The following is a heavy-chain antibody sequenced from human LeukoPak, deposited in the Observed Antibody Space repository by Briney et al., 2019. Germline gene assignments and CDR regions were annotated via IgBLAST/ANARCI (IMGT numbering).Heavy chain of an antibody. CDR3: ARAHCSSTSCILDY. D-gene: IGHD2-2*01. V-gene: IGHV4-4*07. CDR1: GGSISSYY. Sequence: SETLSLTCTVSGGSISSYYWSWIRQPAGKGLEWIGRIYTSGSTNYNPSLKSRVTMSVDTSKNQFSPKLSSVTAADTAVYYCARAHCSSTSCILDYWGQGTLVTVSS. J-gene: IGHJ4*02. CDR2: IYTSGST.